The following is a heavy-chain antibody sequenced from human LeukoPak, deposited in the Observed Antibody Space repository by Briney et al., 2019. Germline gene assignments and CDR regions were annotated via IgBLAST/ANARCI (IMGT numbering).Heavy chain of an antibody. CDR2: IYHSGST. CDR1: SGSISSSNYY. Sequence: PSETLSLTCTVSSGSISSSNYYWGWVRQPPGKGLEWIGYIYHSGSTYYNPSLKSRVTISVDRSKNQFSLKLSSVTAADTAVYYCARGLTTPRWFDPWGQGTLVTVSS. V-gene: IGHV4-39*07. D-gene: IGHD1-14*01. CDR3: ARGLTTPRWFDP. J-gene: IGHJ5*02.